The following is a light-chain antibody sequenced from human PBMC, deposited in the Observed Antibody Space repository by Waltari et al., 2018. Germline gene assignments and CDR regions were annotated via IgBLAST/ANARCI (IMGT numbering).Light chain of an antibody. Sequence: EIVLTQSPVPLSLSPGDIATPSCRASQSVSRYLAWYQQKPGQAPRLPIYDTFSRASGIPARFSGSGSGTDFTLTISSLEPEDFAVYYCLHRSNWPPLFTFGPGTKVDIK. CDR1: QSVSRY. J-gene: IGKJ3*01. CDR2: DTF. CDR3: LHRSNWPPLFT. V-gene: IGKV3-11*01.